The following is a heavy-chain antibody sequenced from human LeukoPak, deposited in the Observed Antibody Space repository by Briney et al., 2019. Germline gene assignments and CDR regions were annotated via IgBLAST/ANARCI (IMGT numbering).Heavy chain of an antibody. CDR2: IYTSGST. CDR3: ARDFTPADIVVVPAAIRDGMDV. J-gene: IGHJ6*02. Sequence: PSETLSLTCTVSGGSISSYYWSWIRQPAGKGLEWIGRIYTSGSTNYNPSLKSRVTMSVDTSKNQFSLKLSSVTAADTAVYYCARDFTPADIVVVPAAIRDGMDVWGQGTTVTVSS. V-gene: IGHV4-4*07. D-gene: IGHD2-2*02. CDR1: GGSISSYY.